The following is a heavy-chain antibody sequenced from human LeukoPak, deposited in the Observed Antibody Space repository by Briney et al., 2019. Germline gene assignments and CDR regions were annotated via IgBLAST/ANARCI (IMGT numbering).Heavy chain of an antibody. Sequence: SVKVSCKASGGTFSSYAISWVRQAPGQGLEWMGGIIPIFGTANYEQKFQDRVTITADESTSTAYIELSSLRSEDTAVYYCARGDFWSGYQRQSPLNYWGQGTLVTVSS. D-gene: IGHD3-3*01. CDR2: IIPIFGTA. J-gene: IGHJ4*02. CDR1: GGTFSSYA. CDR3: ARGDFWSGYQRQSPLNY. V-gene: IGHV1-69*01.